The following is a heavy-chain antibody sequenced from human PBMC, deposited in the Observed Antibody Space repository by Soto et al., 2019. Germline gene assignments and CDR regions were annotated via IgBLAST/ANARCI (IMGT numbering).Heavy chain of an antibody. CDR3: AMGPHCSGGSCYSVGAFDI. Sequence: QVQLVQSGAEVKKPGSSVKVSCKASGGTFSSYAISWVRQAPGQGLEWMGGIIPICGTANYAQKFQGRVTITADESTSTAYMKLSSLRSEDTAVYYGAMGPHCSGGSCYSVGAFDIWGQGTMVTVAS. CDR1: GGTFSSYA. J-gene: IGHJ3*02. V-gene: IGHV1-69*01. CDR2: IIPICGTA. D-gene: IGHD2-15*01.